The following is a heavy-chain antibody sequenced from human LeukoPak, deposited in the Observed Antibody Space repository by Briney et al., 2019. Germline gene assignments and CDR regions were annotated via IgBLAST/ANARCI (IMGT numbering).Heavy chain of an antibody. Sequence: SETLSLTCTVSGDSISSYYWSWIRQPPRKGLEWIGYIYYSGRTTNNPSLKSRVTISVDTSKNQFSLKLSSVTAADTAVYYCARAKPSNYYGMDVWGQGTTVTVSS. CDR1: GDSISSYY. CDR2: IYYSGRT. D-gene: IGHD4-11*01. J-gene: IGHJ6*02. CDR3: ARAKPSNYYGMDV. V-gene: IGHV4-59*01.